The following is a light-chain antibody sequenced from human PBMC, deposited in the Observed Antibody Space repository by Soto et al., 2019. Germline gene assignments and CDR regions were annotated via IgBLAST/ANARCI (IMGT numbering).Light chain of an antibody. CDR3: LHFNAFFPS. Sequence: DIHLTQSPSTLSASVGDRVTITCRASRNINSWLAWYQQKPGEAPKVLIFDASSLQSGVPSRFSGSGSGTEFTLTIGSLQPEDFGTYYRLHFNAFFPSFGQGPEVDIK. CDR1: RNINSW. J-gene: IGKJ1*01. CDR2: DAS. V-gene: IGKV1-5*01.